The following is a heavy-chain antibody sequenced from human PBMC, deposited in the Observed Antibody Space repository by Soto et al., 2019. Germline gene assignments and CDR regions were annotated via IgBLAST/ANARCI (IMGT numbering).Heavy chain of an antibody. J-gene: IGHJ4*02. CDR1: GYTFTSYD. V-gene: IGHV1-8*01. CDR3: ARGHLGGLRGYLSRLFDY. D-gene: IGHD5-12*01. CDR2: MNPNSGNT. Sequence: QVQLVQSGAEVKKPGASVKVSCKASGYTFTSYDINWVRQATGQGLEWMGWMNPNSGNTGYAQKFQGRGTLTRNPYIRTAYMELRSLTSEDTAVYYCARGHLGGLRGYLSRLFDYWGQGTLVTVSS.